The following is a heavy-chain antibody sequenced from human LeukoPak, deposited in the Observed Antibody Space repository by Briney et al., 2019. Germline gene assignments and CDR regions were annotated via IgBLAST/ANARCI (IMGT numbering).Heavy chain of an antibody. Sequence: KTSETLSLTCAAYGGSFSGYYWSWIRQPPGKGLEWIGEINHSGSTNYNPSLKSRVTISVDTSKNKFSLKLSSVTAADTAVYYCARRPSKYYYDSSGSPPLDYWGQGTLVTVSS. D-gene: IGHD3-22*01. V-gene: IGHV4-34*01. CDR1: GGSFSGYY. J-gene: IGHJ4*02. CDR2: INHSGST. CDR3: ARRPSKYYYDSSGSPPLDY.